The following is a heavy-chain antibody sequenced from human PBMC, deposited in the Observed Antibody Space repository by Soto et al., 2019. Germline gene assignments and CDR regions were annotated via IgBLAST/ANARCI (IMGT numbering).Heavy chain of an antibody. Sequence: QVQLVQSGAEVKKPGSSVKVSGKASGGTFGSYAISWVRQAPGQGLEWMGGIITISGTANYAQKFQGRVTITEDESTSTVYMELSSLRSEDTAVYFCARSQGSSTSLEIYYYYYYGIDVWGQGTTVTVSS. CDR2: IITISGTA. CDR1: GGTFGSYA. J-gene: IGHJ6*02. CDR3: ARSQGSSTSLEIYYYYYYGIDV. D-gene: IGHD2-2*01. V-gene: IGHV1-69*01.